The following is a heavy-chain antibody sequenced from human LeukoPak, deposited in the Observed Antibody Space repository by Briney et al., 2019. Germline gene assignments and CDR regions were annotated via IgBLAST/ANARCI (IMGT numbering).Heavy chain of an antibody. V-gene: IGHV3-74*01. J-gene: IGHJ4*01. Sequence: GGSLRLSCAASGFTFSSFWMHWVRQAPGKGLVWVSRINSVESSTSYADSVKGRFTISRDDSNNALYLQMHSLRAEDTALYYCASGPPFLKYFEYWGQGTLVTVSS. CDR3: ASGPPFLKYFEY. CDR1: GFTFSSFW. CDR2: INSVESST. D-gene: IGHD3-3*01.